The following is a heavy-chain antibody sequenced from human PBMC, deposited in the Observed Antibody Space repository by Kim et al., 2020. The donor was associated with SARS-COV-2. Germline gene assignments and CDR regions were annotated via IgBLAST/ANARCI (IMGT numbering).Heavy chain of an antibody. CDR3: AKEDGSYYYYYYGMDV. Sequence: VRGRFTISRDNSKNTLYLQMNSLRAEDTAVYYCAKEDGSYYYYYYGMDVWGQGTTVTVSS. D-gene: IGHD1-26*01. V-gene: IGHV3-30*02. J-gene: IGHJ6*02.